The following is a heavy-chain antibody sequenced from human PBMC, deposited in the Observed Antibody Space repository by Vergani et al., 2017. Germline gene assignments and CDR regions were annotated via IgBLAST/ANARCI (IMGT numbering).Heavy chain of an antibody. D-gene: IGHD3-10*01. CDR3: ARHYYGSGSYTKFDP. Sequence: QLQLQESGPGLVKPSETLSLTCTVSGGSISSYYWSWIRQPPGKGLEWIGYIYYSGSTNYNPSLKSRFTISVDTSKNHFSLMLSSVTAAETAVYYCARHYYGSGSYTKFDPWGQGTLVTVSS. V-gene: IGHV4-59*08. J-gene: IGHJ5*02. CDR2: IYYSGST. CDR1: GGSISSYY.